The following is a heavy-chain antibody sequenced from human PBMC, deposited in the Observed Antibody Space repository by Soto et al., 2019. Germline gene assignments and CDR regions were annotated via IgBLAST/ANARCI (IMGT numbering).Heavy chain of an antibody. Sequence: KTRGDSVKDSCKASGYTFTSYGITWVRQAPGQGLEWMGWISAYNGDTKYAQRLEGRVTMTTDTSTSIVYIELRSLSSDDTAVYYCARVGVGGKTKWFDPWSQGASVTVDS. CDR1: GYTFTSYG. V-gene: IGHV1-18*01. D-gene: IGHD1-26*01. J-gene: IGHJ5*02. CDR2: ISAYNGDT. CDR3: ARVGVGGKTKWFDP.